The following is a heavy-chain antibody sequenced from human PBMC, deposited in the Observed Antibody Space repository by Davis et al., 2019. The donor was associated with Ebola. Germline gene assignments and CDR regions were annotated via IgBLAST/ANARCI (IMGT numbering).Heavy chain of an antibody. Sequence: GESLKISCAASGFTFSSYGMHWVRQAPGKGLEWVAVISYDGSNKYYADSVKGRFTISRDNSKNTLYLQMNSLRAEDTAVYYCAKSGYDFWSGYLWGQGTLVTVSS. CDR1: GFTFSSYG. J-gene: IGHJ4*02. V-gene: IGHV3-30*18. CDR2: ISYDGSNK. D-gene: IGHD3-3*01. CDR3: AKSGYDFWSGYL.